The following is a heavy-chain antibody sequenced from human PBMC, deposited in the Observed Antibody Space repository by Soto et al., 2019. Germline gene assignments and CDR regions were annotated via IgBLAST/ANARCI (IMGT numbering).Heavy chain of an antibody. CDR3: ARGSIVGSTSILLDY. CDR1: GGSISSGGYY. V-gene: IGHV4-31*03. D-gene: IGHD2-2*01. J-gene: IGHJ4*02. Sequence: PSETLSLTCTVSGGSISSGGYYWSWIRQHPGKGLEWIGYIYYSGSTYYNPSLKSRVTISVDTSKNQFSLKLSSVTAADTAVYYCARGSIVGSTSILLDYWGQGTLVTVSS. CDR2: IYYSGST.